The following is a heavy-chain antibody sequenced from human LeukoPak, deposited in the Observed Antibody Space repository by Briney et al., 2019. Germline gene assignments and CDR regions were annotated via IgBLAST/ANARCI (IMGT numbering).Heavy chain of an antibody. CDR2: INPNSGGT. CDR3: ARAVEMATILYDY. CDR1: GYTFTGYY. V-gene: IGHV1-2*02. D-gene: IGHD5-24*01. J-gene: IGHJ4*02. Sequence: ASVKVSCKASGYTFTGYYMHWVRQAPGQGLEWMGWINPNSGGTNYAQKFQGRVTMTRDTSISTAYMELSRLRSDDTAVYYCARAVEMATILYDYWGQGTLVTVSP.